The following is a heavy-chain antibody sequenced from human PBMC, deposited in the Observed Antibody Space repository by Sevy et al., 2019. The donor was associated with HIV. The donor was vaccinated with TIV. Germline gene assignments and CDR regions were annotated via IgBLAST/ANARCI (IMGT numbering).Heavy chain of an antibody. Sequence: ASVKVSCKASGYTFTGYYMHWVRQAPGQGLEWMGWINPNSGGTNYAQKFQGRVTMTRDTSISTAYMELSRLRSEDTAVYYCARDSGFGIVVVPAAINHYGMDVWGQGTTVTVSS. CDR1: GYTFTGYY. V-gene: IGHV1-2*02. CDR3: ARDSGFGIVVVPAAINHYGMDV. D-gene: IGHD2-2*01. CDR2: INPNSGGT. J-gene: IGHJ6*02.